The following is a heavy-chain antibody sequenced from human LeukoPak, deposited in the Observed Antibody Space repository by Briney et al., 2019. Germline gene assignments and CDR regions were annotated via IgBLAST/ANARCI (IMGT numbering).Heavy chain of an antibody. J-gene: IGHJ4*02. Sequence: GGSLRLSCAASGFTFSSYAMSWVRQAPGKGLEWVSAISGSGGSTYYADSVKGRFTISRDNSKNTLYLQMNSLRAEDTAVYYCPKPKGGRSIYYDSSGYYPFDYWGQGTLVTVSS. D-gene: IGHD3-22*01. V-gene: IGHV3-23*01. CDR3: PKPKGGRSIYYDSSGYYPFDY. CDR2: ISGSGGST. CDR1: GFTFSSYA.